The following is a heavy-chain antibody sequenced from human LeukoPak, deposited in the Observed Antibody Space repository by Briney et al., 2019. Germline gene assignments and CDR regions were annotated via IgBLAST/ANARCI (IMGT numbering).Heavy chain of an antibody. V-gene: IGHV4-34*01. J-gene: IGHJ5*02. CDR1: GGSFSGYY. Sequence: SETLSLTCAVYGGSFSGYYWSWIRQPPGKGLEWIGEINHSGGTNYNPSLKSRVTISVDTSKNQFSLKLSSVTAADTAVYYCARAQRTYYAPVLRWFDPWGQGTLVTVSS. D-gene: IGHD1-26*01. CDR2: INHSGGT. CDR3: ARAQRTYYAPVLRWFDP.